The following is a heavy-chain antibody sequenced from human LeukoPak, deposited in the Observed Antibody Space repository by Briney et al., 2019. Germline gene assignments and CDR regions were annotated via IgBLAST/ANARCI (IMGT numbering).Heavy chain of an antibody. V-gene: IGHV3-7*01. CDR2: IKQDGSEK. CDR3: AREYYDYVWGSYRYHDMDV. J-gene: IGHJ6*02. Sequence: GGSLRLSCAASGFTFSSYWMSWVRQAPGKGLEWVANIKQDGSEKYYVDSVKGRFTISRDNAKNSLYLQMNSLRAEDTAVYYCAREYYDYVWGSYRYHDMDVWGQGTTVTVSS. CDR1: GFTFSSYW. D-gene: IGHD3-16*02.